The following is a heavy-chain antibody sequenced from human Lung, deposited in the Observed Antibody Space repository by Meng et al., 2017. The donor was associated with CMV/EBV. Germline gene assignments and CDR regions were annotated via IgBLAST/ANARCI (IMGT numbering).Heavy chain of an antibody. CDR2: IWYDGGNK. CDR1: GFTLVRYH. D-gene: IGHD3-22*01. V-gene: IGHV3-33*01. CDR3: ARPRYDTSHYPVYYYYGMDV. Sequence: SXVASGFTLVRYHMHWVRQAPGKGLEWVAFIWYDGGNKFYADSVKGRSTISKDNSKNTLYLQMNNVGADDAAIYFCARPRYDTSHYPVYYYYGMDVXGLGXTVTVSS. J-gene: IGHJ6*02.